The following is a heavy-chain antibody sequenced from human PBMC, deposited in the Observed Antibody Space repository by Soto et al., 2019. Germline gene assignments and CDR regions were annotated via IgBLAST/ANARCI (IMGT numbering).Heavy chain of an antibody. CDR2: ISSSSSYI. CDR1: GFTFSSYS. V-gene: IGHV3-21*01. J-gene: IGHJ4*02. Sequence: EVQLVESGGGLVKPGGSLRLSCAASGFTFSSYSMNWVRQAPGKGLEWVSSISSSSSYIYYADSVKGRFTISRDNAKNQLYLQMNSLSAEDTAVYYCARLKIGYRISTSGQIDYWGQGTLVTFSS. D-gene: IGHD2-2*01. CDR3: ARLKIGYRISTSGQIDY.